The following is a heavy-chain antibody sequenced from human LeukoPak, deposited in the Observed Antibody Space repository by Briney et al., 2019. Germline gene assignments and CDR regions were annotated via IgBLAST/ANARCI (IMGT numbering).Heavy chain of an antibody. CDR1: GDSINSLDL. D-gene: IGHD5-18*01. V-gene: IGHV4-39*01. CDR2: IYYSGST. J-gene: IGHJ4*02. CDR3: ARTAYRHKDY. Sequence: SETLSLTCTVSGDSINSLDLWSWIRQPPGKGLEWIGSIYYSGSTYYNPSLKSRVTISVDTSKNQFSLKLSSVTAADTAVYYCARTAYRHKDYWGQGTLVTVSS.